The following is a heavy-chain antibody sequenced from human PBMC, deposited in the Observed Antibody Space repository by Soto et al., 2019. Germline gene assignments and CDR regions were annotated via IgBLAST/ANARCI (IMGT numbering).Heavy chain of an antibody. CDR3: ARDGAPQLVGIPGDYYYGMDV. D-gene: IGHD6-6*01. Sequence: QVQLVESGGGVVQPGRSLRLSCAASGFTFSSYGIHWVRQAPGKGLEWVAVIWYDGSNKYYADSVKGRFTISRDNSKNTLYLQMNSLRAEDTAVYYCARDGAPQLVGIPGDYYYGMDVWGQGTTVTVSS. CDR1: GFTFSSYG. CDR2: IWYDGSNK. V-gene: IGHV3-33*01. J-gene: IGHJ6*02.